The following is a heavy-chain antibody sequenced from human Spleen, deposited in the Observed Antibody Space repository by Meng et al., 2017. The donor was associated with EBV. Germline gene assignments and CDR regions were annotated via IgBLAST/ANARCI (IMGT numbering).Heavy chain of an antibody. CDR3: ATGDANSIYFDT. V-gene: IGHV1-24*01. CDR2: FDREEDET. Sequence: QSGAEVEKPGASVRVSCNVSGYTLTEISMHWVRQAPGEGLEWMGGFDREEDETFYAQKFQGRVTLTEDTTADTAYMEVTNLRSEDTAVYFCATGDANSIYFDTWGQGALVTGSS. J-gene: IGHJ4*02. CDR1: GYTLTEIS. D-gene: IGHD2-8*01.